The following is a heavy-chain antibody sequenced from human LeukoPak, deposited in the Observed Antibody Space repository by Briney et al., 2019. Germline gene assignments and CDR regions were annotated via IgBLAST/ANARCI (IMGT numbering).Heavy chain of an antibody. D-gene: IGHD6-19*01. CDR2: IYYSGST. CDR1: GGSISSYY. V-gene: IGHV4-59*01. J-gene: IGHJ3*02. CDR3: ARGLPGYSNGDDAFDI. Sequence: SETLSLTCTVSGGSISSYYWSWFRQPPGKGLEWIGYIYYSGSTNYNPSLKSRVTISVDTSRNQFSLKLSSVTAANTAVYYCARGLPGYSNGDDAFDIWGQGTMVTVSS.